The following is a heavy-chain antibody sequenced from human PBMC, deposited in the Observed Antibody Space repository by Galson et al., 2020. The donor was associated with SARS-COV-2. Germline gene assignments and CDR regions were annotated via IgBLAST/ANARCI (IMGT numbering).Heavy chain of an antibody. CDR1: GFTFSSYA. J-gene: IGHJ4*02. CDR3: ARPLDYDYVWGSYSY. D-gene: IGHD3-16*01. Sequence: GGSLRLSCAASGFTFSSYAMHWVRQAPGKGLEWVAVISYDGSNKYYADSVKGRFTISRDNSKNTLYLQMNSLRAEDTAVYYCARPLDYDYVWGSYSYWGQGTLVTVSS. CDR2: ISYDGSNK. V-gene: IGHV3-30-3*01.